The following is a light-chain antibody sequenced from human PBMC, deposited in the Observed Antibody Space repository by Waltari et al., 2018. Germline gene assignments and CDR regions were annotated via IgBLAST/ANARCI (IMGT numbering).Light chain of an antibody. Sequence: QSALTQPASVSVSPGQSITISCTRSSSDLGGSSFVSLYQQHPGKAPKLMIYDVSHRPSGVSNRFSGSKSGNTASLTISGLQPEDEADYYCSSYTSIISPFLFGTGTKVTVL. V-gene: IGLV2-14*01. CDR3: SSYTSIISPFL. J-gene: IGLJ1*01. CDR1: SSDLGGSSF. CDR2: DVS.